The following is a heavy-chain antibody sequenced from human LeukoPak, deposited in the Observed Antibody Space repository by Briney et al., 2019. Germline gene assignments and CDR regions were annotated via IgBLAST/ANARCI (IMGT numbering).Heavy chain of an antibody. CDR3: ARDQGNGCFDP. CDR2: MNQDGTEK. CDR1: GFTFNTYW. D-gene: IGHD1-1*01. V-gene: IGHV3-7*01. Sequence: GGSLRLSCAASGFTFNTYWMNWVRQAPGERLEWVASMNQDGTEKYYVDSVKGRFTISRDNAKNSLYLQMDSLRAEDTAVYYCARDQGNGCFDPWGQGSLVTVSS. J-gene: IGHJ5*02.